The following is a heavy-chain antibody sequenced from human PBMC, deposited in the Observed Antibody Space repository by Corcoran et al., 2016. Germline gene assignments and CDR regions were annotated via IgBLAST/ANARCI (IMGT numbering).Heavy chain of an antibody. J-gene: IGHJ5*02. CDR3: ARDSYTGSLPWFDP. CDR2: ISSSSSYI. D-gene: IGHD4-4*01. V-gene: IGHV3-21*01. Sequence: EVQLVESGGGRVKTGVSLRLSCAASGFTFSSYSMNWVRQAPGTGLEWVSSISSSSSYIYYADSVKGRFTISRDNAKNSLYLQMNSLRAEDTAVYYCARDSYTGSLPWFDPWGQVTLVTVSS. CDR1: GFTFSSYS.